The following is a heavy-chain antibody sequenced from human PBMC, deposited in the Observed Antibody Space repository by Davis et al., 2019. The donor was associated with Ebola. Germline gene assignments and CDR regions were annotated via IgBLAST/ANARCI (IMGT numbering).Heavy chain of an antibody. CDR3: ARDVVVVAATDWFDP. CDR1: GYTFTSYG. Sequence: GESLKISCKASGYTFTSYGISWVRQAPGQGLEWMGWISAYNGNTNYAQKLQGRVTMTTDTPTSTAYMELRSLRSDDTAVYYCARDVVVVAATDWFDPWGQGTLVTVSS. D-gene: IGHD2-15*01. J-gene: IGHJ5*02. CDR2: ISAYNGNT. V-gene: IGHV1-18*01.